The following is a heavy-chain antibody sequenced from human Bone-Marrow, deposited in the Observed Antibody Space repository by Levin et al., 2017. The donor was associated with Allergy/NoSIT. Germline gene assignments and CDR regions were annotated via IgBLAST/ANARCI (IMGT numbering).Heavy chain of an antibody. CDR2: IFYRGNT. J-gene: IGHJ4*02. V-gene: IGHV4-39*01. Sequence: SSETLSLTCTVSGGSISSSFYYWAWIRQPPGKGLEWIGNIFYRGNTYYNPSLESRVTISLDTSKNQFSLRLSSVTAADTAVYYCARHLFEQQLTLFDYWGQGALVAVSS. D-gene: IGHD6-13*01. CDR3: ARHLFEQQLTLFDY. CDR1: GGSISSSFYY.